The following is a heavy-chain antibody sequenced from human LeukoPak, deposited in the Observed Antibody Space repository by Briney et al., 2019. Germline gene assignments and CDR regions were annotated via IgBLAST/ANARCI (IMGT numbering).Heavy chain of an antibody. V-gene: IGHV3-48*03. CDR2: IDSSGSSI. J-gene: IGHJ4*02. Sequence: QPGGSLRLSCAASGFTFSSYEMNWVRQAPGKGLEWVSYIDSSGSSIHYADSVKGRFTISRDNAKNSLYLQMNSLRAEDTAIYYCATYRQVLLPFESWGQGTLVTVSS. CDR3: ATYRQVLLPFES. D-gene: IGHD2-8*02. CDR1: GFTFSSYE.